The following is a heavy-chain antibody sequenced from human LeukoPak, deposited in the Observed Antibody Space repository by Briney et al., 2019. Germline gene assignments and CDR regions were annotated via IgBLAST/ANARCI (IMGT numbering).Heavy chain of an antibody. J-gene: IGHJ4*02. V-gene: IGHV4-61*02. CDR3: VRSYSSGWYYYFDY. D-gene: IGHD6-19*01. CDR2: IYTSGST. Sequence: SETLSLTCTVSGGSISSGSYYWSWIRQPAGKGLEWIGRIYTSGSTNSNPSLKSRVTISVDKSKNQFSLKLSSVTAADTAVYYCVRSYSSGWYYYFDYWGQGTLVTVSS. CDR1: GGSISSGSYY.